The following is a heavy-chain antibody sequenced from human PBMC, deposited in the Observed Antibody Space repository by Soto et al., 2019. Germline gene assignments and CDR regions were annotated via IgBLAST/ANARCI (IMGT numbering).Heavy chain of an antibody. Sequence: QVQLQQWGAGLLKPSETLSLTCAVYGGSFSGYYWSWIRQPPGKGLEWIGEINHSGSTNYNPSLKSRVTISVDTSKNQFSLKLSSVTAAHTAVYYCARGRRGFTGPFIVVRAYYYYYYMDVWGKGNTVTVAS. J-gene: IGHJ6*03. CDR2: INHSGST. V-gene: IGHV4-34*01. CDR3: ARGRRGFTGPFIVVRAYYYYYYMDV. CDR1: GGSFSGYY. D-gene: IGHD2-15*01.